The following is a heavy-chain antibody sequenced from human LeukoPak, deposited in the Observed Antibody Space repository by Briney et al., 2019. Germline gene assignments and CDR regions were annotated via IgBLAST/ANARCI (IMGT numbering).Heavy chain of an antibody. Sequence: GRSLRLSCAASGFTFDDYAMHWVRQAPGKGLEWVSGISWNSGSIGYADSVKGRFTISRDNAKNSLYLQMNSLRAEDMALYYCAKGAMVRGVIPQVHYMDVWGKGTTVTVSS. V-gene: IGHV3-9*03. CDR2: ISWNSGSI. J-gene: IGHJ6*03. CDR3: AKGAMVRGVIPQVHYMDV. D-gene: IGHD3-10*01. CDR1: GFTFDDYA.